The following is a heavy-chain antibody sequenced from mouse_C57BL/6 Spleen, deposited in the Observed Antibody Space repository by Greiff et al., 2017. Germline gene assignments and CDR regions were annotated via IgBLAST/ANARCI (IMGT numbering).Heavy chain of an antibody. CDR3: ARESITTVVATDY. V-gene: IGHV1-53*01. D-gene: IGHD1-1*01. J-gene: IGHJ2*01. CDR1: GYTFTSYW. Sequence: VQLQQPGTELVKPGASVKLSCKASGYTFTSYWMHWVKQRPGQGLEWIGNINPSNGGTNYNEKCKGKATLTVDKSSSTAYMQLSSLTSEDSAVYYCARESITTVVATDYWGQGTTRTVSS. CDR2: INPSNGGT.